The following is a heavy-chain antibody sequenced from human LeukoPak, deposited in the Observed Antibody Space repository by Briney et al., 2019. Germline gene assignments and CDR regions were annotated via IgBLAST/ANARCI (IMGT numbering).Heavy chain of an antibody. CDR2: ISSSSYI. Sequence: GGSLRLSCAASGFTFTSYSMNWVRQAPGKGLEWVSSISSSSYIYYADSVKGRFTISRDNAKNSLYLQMNSLRAEDTAVYYCANSNSIAAAPFDPWGQGTLVTVSS. CDR3: ANSNSIAAAPFDP. D-gene: IGHD6-13*01. CDR1: GFTFTSYS. V-gene: IGHV3-21*01. J-gene: IGHJ5*02.